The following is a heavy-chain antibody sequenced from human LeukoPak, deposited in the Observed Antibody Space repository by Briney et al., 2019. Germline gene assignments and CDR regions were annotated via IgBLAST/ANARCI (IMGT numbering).Heavy chain of an antibody. CDR3: ARERTMVRGMSWFDP. J-gene: IGHJ5*02. CDR1: GGSFSGYY. CDR2: INHSGST. D-gene: IGHD3-10*01. Sequence: SETLSLTCAVYGGSFSGYYWSWIRQPPGKGLEWIGEINHSGSTNYNPSLKSRVTISVDTSKNQFSLKLSSVTAADTAVYYCARERTMVRGMSWFDPWGQGTLVTVSS. V-gene: IGHV4-34*01.